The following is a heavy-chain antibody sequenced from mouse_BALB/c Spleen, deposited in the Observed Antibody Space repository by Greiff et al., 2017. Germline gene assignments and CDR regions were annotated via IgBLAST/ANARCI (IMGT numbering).Heavy chain of an antibody. CDR1: GYTFTSYW. CDR2: IYPGDGDT. Sequence: QVQLQQSGAELARPGASVKLSCKASGYTFTSYWMQWVKQRPGQGLEWIGAIYPGDGDTRYTQKFKGKATLTADKSSSTAYMQLSSLASEDSAVYYCARSTARARFAYWGQGTLVTVSA. V-gene: IGHV1-87*01. J-gene: IGHJ3*01. D-gene: IGHD3-2*01. CDR3: ARSTARARFAY.